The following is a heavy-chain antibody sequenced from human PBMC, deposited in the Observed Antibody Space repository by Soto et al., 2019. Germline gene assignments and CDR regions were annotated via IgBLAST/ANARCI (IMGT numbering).Heavy chain of an antibody. D-gene: IGHD5-18*01. CDR1: GFTFSGSA. Sequence: EVQLVESGGGLVQPGGSLKLSCAASGFTFSGSAMHWVRQASGKGLEWVGRIRSKANSYATAYAASVKGRFTISRDDSKNTAYLQMNSLKTEDTAVYYCTKTWIQLWSLSPPDNWFDPWGQGTLVTVSS. CDR3: TKTWIQLWSLSPPDNWFDP. CDR2: IRSKANSYAT. V-gene: IGHV3-73*02. J-gene: IGHJ5*02.